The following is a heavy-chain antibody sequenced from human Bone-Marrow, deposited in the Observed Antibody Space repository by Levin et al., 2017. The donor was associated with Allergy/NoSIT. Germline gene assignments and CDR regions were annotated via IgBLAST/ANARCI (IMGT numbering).Heavy chain of an antibody. D-gene: IGHD5-24*01. CDR2: ISAHNGNK. CDR1: GYTFTSSG. J-gene: IGHJ3*01. CDR3: ATDQILGSDGYDL. Sequence: ASVKVSCTASGYTFTSSGITWVRQAPGQGFEWMGWISAHNGNKNHAQKFQDRVTLTTDTSTSTAYMELRILKSDDTAVYYCATDQILGSDGYDLWGQGTLVTVSS. V-gene: IGHV1-18*04.